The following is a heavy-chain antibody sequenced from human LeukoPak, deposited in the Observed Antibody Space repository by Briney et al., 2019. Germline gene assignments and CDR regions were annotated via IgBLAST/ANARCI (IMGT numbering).Heavy chain of an antibody. D-gene: IGHD5-12*01. Sequence: GGSLRLSCAASGFTFSSYAMSWVRQAPGKGLEWVSGISDSSGSTYYADSVKGRFTISRDNSKNTLYLQMNSLRAENTAVYYCAKQGSGYDLIDYWGQGTLVTVSS. J-gene: IGHJ4*02. V-gene: IGHV3-23*01. CDR2: ISDSSGST. CDR3: AKQGSGYDLIDY. CDR1: GFTFSSYA.